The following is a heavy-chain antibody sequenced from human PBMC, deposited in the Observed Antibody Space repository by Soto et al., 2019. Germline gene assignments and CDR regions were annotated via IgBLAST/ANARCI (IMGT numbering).Heavy chain of an antibody. Sequence: PSETLSLTCAVYGGSFSGFYWSWIRQTPGKGLEWVGEINDSGTINYNPSLKSRVTISVDTSKNQFSLKLSSVTAADTAVYYCARLVYDSSGYRPGWGQGTLVTVSS. CDR3: ARLVYDSSGYRPG. J-gene: IGHJ4*02. CDR1: GGSFSGFY. V-gene: IGHV4-34*01. D-gene: IGHD3-22*01. CDR2: INDSGTI.